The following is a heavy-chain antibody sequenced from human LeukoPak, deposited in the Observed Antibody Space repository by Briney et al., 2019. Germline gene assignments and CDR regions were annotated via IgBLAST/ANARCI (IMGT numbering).Heavy chain of an antibody. V-gene: IGHV3-30-3*01. CDR3: ARDHSSSWYNY. D-gene: IGHD6-13*01. Sequence: PGGSLRHSCAASGFTFSSYAMHWVRQAPGKGLEWVAVISYDGSNKYYADSVKGRFTISRDNSKNTLYLQMNSLRAEDTAVYYCARDHSSSWYNYWGQGTLVTVSS. CDR1: GFTFSSYA. J-gene: IGHJ4*02. CDR2: ISYDGSNK.